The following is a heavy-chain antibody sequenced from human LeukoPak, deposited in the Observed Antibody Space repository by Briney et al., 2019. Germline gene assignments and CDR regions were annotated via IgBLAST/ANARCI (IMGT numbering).Heavy chain of an antibody. Sequence: GGSLRLSCTASGFTFGDYYTTWIRQAPGKGLEWISYIGTSGNDLYYADSVKGRFTTSRDDAKNSLYLEMRSLRDEDTAVYYCARVYRLLDFWGQGTLVTVSS. CDR1: GFTFGDYY. D-gene: IGHD2-2*01. CDR2: IGTSGNDL. V-gene: IGHV3-11*01. CDR3: ARVYRLLDF. J-gene: IGHJ4*02.